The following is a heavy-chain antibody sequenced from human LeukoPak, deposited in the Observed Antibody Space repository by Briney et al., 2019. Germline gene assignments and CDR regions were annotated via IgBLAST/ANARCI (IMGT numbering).Heavy chain of an antibody. V-gene: IGHV3-7*01. Sequence: GGSLRLSCAASGFTFSSYWTSWVRQAPGKGLEWVANIKQDGSETYYVDSVKGRFTISRDNAKNLLYLEMNSLRAEDTALYYCARVDGSSSCPDYWGQGTLVTVSS. CDR1: GFTFSSYW. J-gene: IGHJ4*02. CDR3: ARVDGSSSCPDY. D-gene: IGHD6-13*01. CDR2: IKQDGSET.